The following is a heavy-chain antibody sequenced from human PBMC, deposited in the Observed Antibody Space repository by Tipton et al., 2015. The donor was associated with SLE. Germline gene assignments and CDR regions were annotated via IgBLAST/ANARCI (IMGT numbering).Heavy chain of an antibody. D-gene: IGHD6-13*01. Sequence: LRLSCAVYGGSFSGYYWSWIRQPPGKGLEWIGSIYYSGSTYYNPSLESRVTISVDTSNNQFSLKLNSVTAADTAVYYCARRGSRWDYFDYWGQGTLVTVSS. J-gene: IGHJ4*02. CDR2: IYYSGST. CDR3: ARRGSRWDYFDY. CDR1: GGSFSGYY. V-gene: IGHV4-34*01.